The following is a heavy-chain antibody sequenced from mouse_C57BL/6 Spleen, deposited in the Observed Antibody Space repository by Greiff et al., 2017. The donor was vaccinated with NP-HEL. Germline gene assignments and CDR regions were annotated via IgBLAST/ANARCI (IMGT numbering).Heavy chain of an antibody. Sequence: ESGPGLVKPSQSLSLTCSVTGYSITSGYYWNWIRQFPGNKLEWMGYISYDGSNNYNPSLKNRISITRDTSKNQFFLKLNSVTTEDTATYYCARDPTAPHYFDYWGQGTTLTVSS. D-gene: IGHD1-2*01. CDR3: ARDPTAPHYFDY. J-gene: IGHJ2*01. CDR1: GYSITSGYY. CDR2: ISYDGSN. V-gene: IGHV3-6*01.